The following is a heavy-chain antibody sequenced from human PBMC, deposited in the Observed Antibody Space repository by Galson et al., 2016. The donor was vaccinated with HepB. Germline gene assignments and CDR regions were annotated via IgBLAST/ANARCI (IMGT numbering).Heavy chain of an antibody. J-gene: IGHJ6*03. CDR2: IYSGEDT. Sequence: SETLSLTCIVSGGSISSDYYWGWIRQPPGRGLEWIGSIYSGEDTFYNPSLKSRVTISVDTSRNQVSLGLDSVTAADTGGYYCATGIVVAGKYYYHYMDIWGKGTTVTVS. CDR3: ATGIVVAGKYYYHYMDI. V-gene: IGHV4-39*01. D-gene: IGHD6-19*01. CDR1: GGSISSDYY.